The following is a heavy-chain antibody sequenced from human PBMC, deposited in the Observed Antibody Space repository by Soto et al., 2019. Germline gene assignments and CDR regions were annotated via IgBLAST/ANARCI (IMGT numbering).Heavy chain of an antibody. CDR3: ARDVDTAMVDGWFDP. D-gene: IGHD5-18*01. V-gene: IGHV3-21*01. CDR1: GFTFSSYS. CDR2: ISSSSSYI. J-gene: IGHJ5*02. Sequence: GGSLSLSCAASGFTFSSYSMNWVRQAPGKGLEWVSSISSSSSYIYYADSVKGRFTISRDNAKNSLYLQMNSLRAEDTAVYYCARDVDTAMVDGWFDPWGQGTLVTVSS.